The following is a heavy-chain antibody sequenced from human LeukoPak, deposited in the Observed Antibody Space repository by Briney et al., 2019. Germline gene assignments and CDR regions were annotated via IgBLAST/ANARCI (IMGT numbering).Heavy chain of an antibody. CDR1: GGTFSIYA. CDR3: ARDGGETMGDMDV. Sequence: SVTVSCKASGGTFSIYAISWVRQAPGQGLEWMGGIIPIFGTANYAQKFQGRVTITADKSTSTAYIELSSLRSEDTAVYYCARDGGETMGDMDVWGKGTTVTVSS. V-gene: IGHV1-69*06. D-gene: IGHD4/OR15-4a*01. CDR2: IIPIFGTA. J-gene: IGHJ6*04.